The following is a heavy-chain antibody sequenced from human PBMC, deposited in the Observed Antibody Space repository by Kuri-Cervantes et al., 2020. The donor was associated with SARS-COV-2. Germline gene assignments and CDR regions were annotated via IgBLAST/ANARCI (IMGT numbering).Heavy chain of an antibody. Sequence: GGSLRLSCAASGFTFSNHAIHWVRQAPGKGLEWVALISYDGSDKNYADSVKGRFTISRDNSKNTLYLQMNSLRAEDTAVYYCAKNYIWGSYLAFDIWGQGTMVTVSS. CDR2: ISYDGSDK. V-gene: IGHV3-30*01. CDR1: GFTFSNHA. D-gene: IGHD3-16*02. J-gene: IGHJ3*02. CDR3: AKNYIWGSYLAFDI.